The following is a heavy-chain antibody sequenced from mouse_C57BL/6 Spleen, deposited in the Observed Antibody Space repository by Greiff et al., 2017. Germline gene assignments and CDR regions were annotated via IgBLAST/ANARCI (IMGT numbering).Heavy chain of an antibody. CDR3: AREGAYDSEEGDFDY. CDR2: IDPSDSET. D-gene: IGHD2-4*01. J-gene: IGHJ2*01. CDR1: GYTFTSYW. V-gene: IGHV1-52*01. Sequence: QVQLQQPGAELVRPGSSVKLSCKASGYTFTSYWMHWVKQRPIQGLEWIGNIDPSDSETHYNQKFKDKATLTVEKSSSTAYMELSSLTSEDSAVYYCAREGAYDSEEGDFDYRGQGTTLTGSS.